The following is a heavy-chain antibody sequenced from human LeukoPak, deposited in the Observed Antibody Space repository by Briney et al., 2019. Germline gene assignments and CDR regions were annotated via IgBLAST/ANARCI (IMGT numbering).Heavy chain of an antibody. CDR1: GGSISSGGYS. J-gene: IGHJ5*02. V-gene: IGHV4-61*02. Sequence: SQTLSLTCAVSGGSISSGGYSWSWIRQPAGKGLEWIGRIYTSGSTNYNPSLKSRVTMSVDTSKNQFSLKLSSVTAADTAVYYCARDRDSSSWLRWGDWFDPWGQGTLVTVSS. D-gene: IGHD6-13*01. CDR3: ARDRDSSSWLRWGDWFDP. CDR2: IYTSGST.